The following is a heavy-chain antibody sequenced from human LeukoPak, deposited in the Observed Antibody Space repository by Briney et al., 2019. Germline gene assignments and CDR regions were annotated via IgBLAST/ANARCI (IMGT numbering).Heavy chain of an antibody. J-gene: IGHJ4*02. CDR2: ISGSGGTT. CDR3: AKESPHFDY. CDR1: GFTFSSYA. V-gene: IGHV3-23*01. Sequence: GGSLRLSCAASGFTFSSYAMSWVRQAPGKGLEWVSTISGSGGTTYCVDSVKGRFTISRDNSKNTLYLQMNSLRAEDTAIYYCAKESPHFDYWGQGTLVTVSS.